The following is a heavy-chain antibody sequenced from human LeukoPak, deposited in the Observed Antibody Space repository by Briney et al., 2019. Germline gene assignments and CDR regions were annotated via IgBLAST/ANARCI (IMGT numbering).Heavy chain of an antibody. J-gene: IGHJ3*02. CDR1: GFTFDDYA. CDR2: ISSNSGSI. D-gene: IGHD3-10*01. CDR3: AKSGPDAFDI. V-gene: IGHV3-9*03. Sequence: GRSLRLSCAASGFTFDDYAMRWVRQAPGKGLEWVSGISSNSGSIGYADSVKGRFTISRDNAKNSLYLQMNSLRAEDMALYYCAKSGPDAFDIWGQGTMVTVSS.